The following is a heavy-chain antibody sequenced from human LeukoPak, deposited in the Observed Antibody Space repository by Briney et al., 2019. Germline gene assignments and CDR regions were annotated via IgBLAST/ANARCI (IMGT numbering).Heavy chain of an antibody. CDR3: AREGDGYNYFDY. J-gene: IGHJ4*02. Sequence: SVKVSCKASGGTFSSYAISWVRQAPGQGLEWMGGIIPIFGTANYAQRFQGRVTITTDESTSTAYMELSSLRSEDTAVYYCAREGDGYNYFDYWGQGTLVTVSS. CDR2: IIPIFGTA. V-gene: IGHV1-69*05. CDR1: GGTFSSYA. D-gene: IGHD5-24*01.